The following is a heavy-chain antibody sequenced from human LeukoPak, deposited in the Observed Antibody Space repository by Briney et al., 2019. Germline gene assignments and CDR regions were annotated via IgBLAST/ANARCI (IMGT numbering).Heavy chain of an antibody. J-gene: IGHJ4*02. D-gene: IGHD3-22*01. V-gene: IGHV4-59*01. CDR1: GGSISSYY. CDR3: ARVRRYYDSSGPYYFDY. CDR2: IYYNGST. Sequence: SETLSLTCTVSGGSISSYYWSWIRQPPGKGLEWIGYIYYNGSTNYNPSLKSRVTTSVDTSKNQFSLKLSSVTAADTAVYYCARVRRYYDSSGPYYFDYWGQGTLVTVSS.